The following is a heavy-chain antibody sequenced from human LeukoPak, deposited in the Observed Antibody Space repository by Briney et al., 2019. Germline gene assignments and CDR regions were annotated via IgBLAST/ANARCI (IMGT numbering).Heavy chain of an antibody. V-gene: IGHV1-69*06. Sequence: GASVKVSCKASGGTFSSYAISWVRQAPGQGLEWMGGIIPMFGTTNYAQKFQGRVTITADKSTSTAYMELSSLRSEDTAVYYCATSYACSSTSCYSWVPLLYFDYWGQGTLVTVSS. D-gene: IGHD2-2*02. CDR2: IIPMFGTT. CDR3: ATSYACSSTSCYSWVPLLYFDY. CDR1: GGTFSSYA. J-gene: IGHJ4*02.